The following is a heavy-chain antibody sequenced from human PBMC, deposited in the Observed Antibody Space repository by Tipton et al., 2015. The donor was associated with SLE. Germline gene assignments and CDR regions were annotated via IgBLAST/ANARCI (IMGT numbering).Heavy chain of an antibody. CDR2: IKQDGSEK. CDR3: ARDRPNWGYYYGLDV. CDR1: GFTFSTYW. J-gene: IGHJ6*02. V-gene: IGHV3-7*01. D-gene: IGHD7-27*01. Sequence: SLRLSCAASGFTFSTYWMSWVRQAPGKGLEWVANIKQDGSEKYYVDSVKGRFTISRGNAKSSLYLQMNSLRAEDTAVYYCARDRPNWGYYYGLDVWGQGTTVTVS.